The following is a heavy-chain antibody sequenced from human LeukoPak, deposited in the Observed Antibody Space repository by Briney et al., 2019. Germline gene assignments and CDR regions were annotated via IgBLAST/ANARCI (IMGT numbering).Heavy chain of an antibody. CDR3: ARDDCGDTCYPGGY. Sequence: ASVKVSCKASGYTFTKYVVHWVRQAPGQRPEWMGWINAGNGDTKYSQNFQDRVTITRDTSAYTAYMELSSLTSEDTALYYCARDDCGDTCYPGGYWGQGTLVTVSS. CDR1: GYTFTKYV. D-gene: IGHD2-21*01. CDR2: INAGNGDT. V-gene: IGHV1-3*01. J-gene: IGHJ4*02.